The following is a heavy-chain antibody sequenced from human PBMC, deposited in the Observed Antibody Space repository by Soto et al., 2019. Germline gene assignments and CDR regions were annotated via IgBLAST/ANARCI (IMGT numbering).Heavy chain of an antibody. D-gene: IGHD2-8*02. CDR2: ILYDGSNK. CDR3: AKDHPKVVSGIRMNLGVDY. J-gene: IGHJ4*02. CDR1: GFTFSNYG. Sequence: GGSLRLSCAASGFTFSNYGMHWVRQAPGKGLEWVAVILYDGSNKYYADSVKGRFTISRDNSKNTLYLQMNSLRAEDTALYYCAKDHPKVVSGIRMNLGVDYWGQGALVTVSS. V-gene: IGHV3-30*18.